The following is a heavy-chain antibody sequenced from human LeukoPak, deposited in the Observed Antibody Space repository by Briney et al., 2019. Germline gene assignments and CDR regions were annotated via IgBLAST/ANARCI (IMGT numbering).Heavy chain of an antibody. Sequence: SETLSLTCTVSGGSISSYYWSWIRQPPGKGLEWIGYIYYSGSTNYNPSLKSRVTISVDTSKNQFSLKLSSVTAADTAVYYCARANYYGSGSYSSWFDPWGQGTLVTVSS. CDR2: IYYSGST. CDR1: GGSISSYY. J-gene: IGHJ5*02. V-gene: IGHV4-59*01. CDR3: ARANYYGSGSYSSWFDP. D-gene: IGHD3-10*01.